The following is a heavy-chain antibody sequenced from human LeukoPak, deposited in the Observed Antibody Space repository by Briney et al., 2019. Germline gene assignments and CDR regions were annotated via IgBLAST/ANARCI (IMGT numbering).Heavy chain of an antibody. CDR2: IIPILGIA. CDR1: GYTFTSYA. CDR3: ARAILTVTTVHFDY. J-gene: IGHJ4*02. V-gene: IGHV1-69*04. Sequence: ASVKVSCKASGYTFTSYAVSWVRQAPGQGLEWMGRIIPILGIANYAQKFQGRVTITADKSTSTAYMELSSLRSEDTAVYYCARAILTVTTVHFDYWGQGTLVTVSS. D-gene: IGHD4-17*01.